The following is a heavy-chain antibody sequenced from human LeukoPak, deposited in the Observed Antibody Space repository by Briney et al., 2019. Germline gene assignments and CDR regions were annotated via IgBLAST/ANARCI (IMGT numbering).Heavy chain of an antibody. CDR2: IIPIFGTA. J-gene: IGHJ4*02. CDR1: GGTFSSYA. D-gene: IGHD2-15*01. CDR3: ASPDCSGGSCYTEPNFDY. V-gene: IGHV1-69*05. Sequence: SVKVSCKASGGTFSSYAISWVRQAPGQGLEWMGRIIPIFGTANYARKFQGRVTITTDESTSTAHMELSSLRSEDTAVYYCASPDCSGGSCYTEPNFDYWGQGTLVTVSS.